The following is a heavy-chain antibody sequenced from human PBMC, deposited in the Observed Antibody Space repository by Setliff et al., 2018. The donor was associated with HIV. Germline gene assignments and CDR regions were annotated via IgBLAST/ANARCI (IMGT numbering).Heavy chain of an antibody. V-gene: IGHV4-59*01. CDR3: ARATTTPIAGMLAPPPDY. J-gene: IGHJ4*02. Sequence: KPSETLSLTCTVSGGSISNYYWSWIRQPPGKELEWIGYIYYSGSPNYNPSLKSRVTISVDTSKNQFSLNLSSVTAADTAVYYCARATTTPIAGMLAPPPDYWGQGTLVTAPQ. CDR1: GGSISNYY. CDR2: IYYSGSP. D-gene: IGHD6-13*01.